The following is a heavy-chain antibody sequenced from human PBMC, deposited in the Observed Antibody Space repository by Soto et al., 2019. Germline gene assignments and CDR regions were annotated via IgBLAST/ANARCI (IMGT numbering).Heavy chain of an antibody. Sequence: GASVKVSCKISGHTLTEFSIHWVRQAPGKGLEWVSAISGSGGSTYYADSVKGRFTISRDNSKNTLYLQMNSLRAEDTAVYYCAKVGYDILTGYPYFDYWGQGTLVTVSS. J-gene: IGHJ4*02. V-gene: IGHV3-23*01. CDR3: AKVGYDILTGYPYFDY. CDR2: ISGSGGST. D-gene: IGHD3-9*01. CDR1: GHTLTEFS.